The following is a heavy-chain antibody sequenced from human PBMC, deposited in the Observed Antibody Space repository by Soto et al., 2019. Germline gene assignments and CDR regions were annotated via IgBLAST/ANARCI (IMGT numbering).Heavy chain of an antibody. D-gene: IGHD3-10*01. CDR1: GDSITSGDYS. CDR2: IYHSGTT. V-gene: IGHV4-30-2*01. Sequence: SETLSLTCTVSGDSITSGDYSWIWLRQPPGKGLEWIGYIYHSGTTYYNPSLRSRVTISVDRSKNQFSLNLSSVTAADTAVYYCARGFGDPKKFDYWGQGTLVTVSS. J-gene: IGHJ4*02. CDR3: ARGFGDPKKFDY.